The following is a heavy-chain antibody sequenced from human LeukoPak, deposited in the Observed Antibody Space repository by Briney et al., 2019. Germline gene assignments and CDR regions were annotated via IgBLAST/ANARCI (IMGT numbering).Heavy chain of an antibody. CDR1: GFTFSSYA. Sequence: GGSLRLSCAASGFTFSSYAMSWVRQAPGKGLEWVSAISGSGGSTYYADSVKGRFTISRDNSKNTMYVQMNSLRAEDTAVYYCARGSGSYYNRPYFDYWGQGVLVTVSS. CDR3: ARGSGSYYNRPYFDY. J-gene: IGHJ4*02. V-gene: IGHV3-23*01. CDR2: ISGSGGST. D-gene: IGHD3-10*01.